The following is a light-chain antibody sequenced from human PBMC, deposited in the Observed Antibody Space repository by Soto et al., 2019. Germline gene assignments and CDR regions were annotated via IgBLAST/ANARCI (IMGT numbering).Light chain of an antibody. Sequence: EIVMTQSPAALFVSLGERVTLSCRASQSVGKNLAWYQQRPGPGPRLLIFAAADRATDIPVRFSGSGSGTDFTLTISSLQSEDSAIYYCQQYNNWPPWTFGRGTKVDIK. CDR2: AAA. CDR3: QQYNNWPPWT. V-gene: IGKV3-15*01. J-gene: IGKJ1*01. CDR1: QSVGKN.